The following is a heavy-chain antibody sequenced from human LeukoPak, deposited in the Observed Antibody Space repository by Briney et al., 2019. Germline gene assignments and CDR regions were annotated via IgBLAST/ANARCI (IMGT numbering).Heavy chain of an antibody. CDR1: GGTFSSYA. Sequence: ASVKVSCKASGGTFSSYAISWVRQAPGQGLEWMGGIIPIFGTANYAQKFQGRVTITADESTSTAYMELSSLRSEDTAVYYCARSSVVPHDRSYYYYHMDVWGKGTTVNVSS. V-gene: IGHV1-69*13. CDR2: IIPIFGTA. J-gene: IGHJ6*03. CDR3: ARSSVVPHDRSYYYYHMDV. D-gene: IGHD3-22*01.